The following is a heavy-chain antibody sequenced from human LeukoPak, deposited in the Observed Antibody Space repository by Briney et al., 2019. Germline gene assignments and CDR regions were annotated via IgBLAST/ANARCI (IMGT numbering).Heavy chain of an antibody. CDR3: ARVTYYSRIQLWSGGWFDP. CDR1: GGSFSSYY. CDR2: IYYSGST. D-gene: IGHD5-18*01. J-gene: IGHJ5*02. Sequence: SETLSLTCAVYGGSFSSYYWSWIRQPPGKGLEWIGYIYYSGSTNYNPSLKSRVTISVDTSKNQFSLKLSSVTAADTAVYYCARVTYYSRIQLWSGGWFDPWGQGTLVTVSS. V-gene: IGHV4-59*01.